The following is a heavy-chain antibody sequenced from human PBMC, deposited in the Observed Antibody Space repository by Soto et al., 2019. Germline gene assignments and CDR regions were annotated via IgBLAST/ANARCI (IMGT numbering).Heavy chain of an antibody. V-gene: IGHV1-8*01. CDR1: GYTFTSYD. CDR3: ARAKSVVVAATFRRKATQGGMDV. D-gene: IGHD2-15*01. Sequence: ASVKVSCKASGYTFTSYDINWVRQATGQGLEWMGWMNPNSGNIGYAQKFQGRVTMTRNTSISTAYMELSSLRSEDTAVYYCARAKSVVVAATFRRKATQGGMDVWGQGTTVTAP. J-gene: IGHJ6*02. CDR2: MNPNSGNI.